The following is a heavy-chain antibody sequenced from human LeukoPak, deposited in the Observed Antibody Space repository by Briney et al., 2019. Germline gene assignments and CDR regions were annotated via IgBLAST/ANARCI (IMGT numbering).Heavy chain of an antibody. CDR3: ARDGQTIRFGELSAFDI. D-gene: IGHD3-10*01. Sequence: PSETLSLTCTVSGFSVTTDSYCWGWIRQPPGKGLEWIGYDYCGGNTNYNPSLKSRVTISVDTSKNQFSLKLSSVTAADTAVYYCARDGQTIRFGELSAFDIWGQGTMVTVSS. J-gene: IGHJ3*02. CDR1: GFSVTTDSYC. CDR2: DYCGGNT. V-gene: IGHV4-61*01.